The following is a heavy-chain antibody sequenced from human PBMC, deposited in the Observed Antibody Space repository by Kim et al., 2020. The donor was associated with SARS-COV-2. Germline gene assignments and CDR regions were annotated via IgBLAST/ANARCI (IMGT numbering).Heavy chain of an antibody. D-gene: IGHD5-12*01. CDR1: GYTFTGYY. CDR3: ARLGKGGYSGYDSIHYYGMDV. V-gene: IGHV1-2*04. J-gene: IGHJ6*02. Sequence: ASVKVSCKASGYTFTGYYMHWVRQAPGQGLEWMGWINPNSGGTNYAQKFQGWVTMTRDTSISTAYMELSRLRSDDTAVYYCARLGKGGYSGYDSIHYYGMDVWGQGTTVTVSS. CDR2: INPNSGGT.